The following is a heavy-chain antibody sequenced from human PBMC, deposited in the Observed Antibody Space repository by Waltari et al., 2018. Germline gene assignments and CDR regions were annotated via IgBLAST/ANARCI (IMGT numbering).Heavy chain of an antibody. CDR3: TRTRYCSTTNCQVDWFDP. D-gene: IGHD2-2*01. CDR1: GFTFSSYW. CDR2: INGDGGST. J-gene: IGHJ5*02. V-gene: IGHV3-74*01. Sequence: EVQLVESGGGLVQPGGSLRLSCAASGFTFSSYWMHWVRQAPGKGLVWVSRINGDGGSTSYADSVKGRFTICRDNANNTLYLQMNSLRAEDTAVYYCTRTRYCSTTNCQVDWFDPWGHGTLVTVSS.